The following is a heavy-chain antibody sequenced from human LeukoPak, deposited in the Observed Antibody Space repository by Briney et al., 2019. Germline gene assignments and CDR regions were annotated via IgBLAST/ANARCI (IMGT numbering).Heavy chain of an antibody. V-gene: IGHV4-34*01. D-gene: IGHD2-2*01. CDR3: ARVYWTKIGYCSSTSCRSDAFDI. CDR1: GGSFSGYY. J-gene: IGHJ3*02. CDR2: INHSGST. Sequence: SSETLSLTCAVYGGSFSGYYWSWIRQPPGKGLVWIGEINHSGSTNCNPSLKSRVTISVDTSKNQFSLKLSSVTAADTAVYYCARVYWTKIGYCSSTSCRSDAFDIWGQGTMVTVSS.